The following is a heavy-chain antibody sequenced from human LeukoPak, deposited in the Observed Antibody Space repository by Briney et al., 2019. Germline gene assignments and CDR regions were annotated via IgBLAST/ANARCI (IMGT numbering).Heavy chain of an antibody. J-gene: IGHJ6*02. V-gene: IGHV3-23*01. CDR3: AKDKSSQYYYYGMDV. CDR2: ISGSGGST. CDR1: GFTFSSYA. Sequence: PGGSLRLSCAASGFTFSSYAMSWVRQAPGKGLEWVSAISGSGGSTYYADSVKGRFTISRDNSKNTLYLQMNSLRAEDTAVYYCAKDKSSQYYYYGMDVWGQGTTVTVSS.